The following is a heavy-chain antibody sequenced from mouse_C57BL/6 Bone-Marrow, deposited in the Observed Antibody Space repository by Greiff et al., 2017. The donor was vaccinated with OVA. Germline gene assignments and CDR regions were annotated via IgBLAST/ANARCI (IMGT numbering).Heavy chain of an antibody. V-gene: IGHV1-64*01. Sequence: VQLKQPGAELVKPGASVKLSCKASGYTFTSYWMHWVKQRPGQGLEWIGMIHPNSGSTNYNEKFKSKATLTVDKSSSTAYMQLSSLTSEDSAVYYCARGGTIYYGNPAWFAYWGQGTLVTVSA. J-gene: IGHJ3*01. CDR1: GYTFTSYW. D-gene: IGHD2-1*01. CDR3: ARGGTIYYGNPAWFAY. CDR2: IHPNSGST.